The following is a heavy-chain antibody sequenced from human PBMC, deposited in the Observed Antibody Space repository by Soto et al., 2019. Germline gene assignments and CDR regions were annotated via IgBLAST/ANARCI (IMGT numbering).Heavy chain of an antibody. Sequence: SETLSLTCTVSGGSISSGDYYWSWIRQPPGKGLEWIGYIYYSGNTYFNPSLKSRVTMSIDTSRNEFSLNMTSVTAADTAVYYCAREAFGGASNWFGPWGQGALVTVSS. J-gene: IGHJ5*02. CDR2: IYYSGNT. V-gene: IGHV4-30-4*01. CDR1: GGSISSGDYY. D-gene: IGHD3-10*01. CDR3: AREAFGGASNWFGP.